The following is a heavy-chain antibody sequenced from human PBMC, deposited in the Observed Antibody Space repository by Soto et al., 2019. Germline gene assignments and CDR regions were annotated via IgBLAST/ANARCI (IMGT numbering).Heavy chain of an antibody. CDR1: GFTCSDYY. CDR2: ISSSSSYT. J-gene: IGHJ4*02. CDR3: ARGAFDSSAYYGN. V-gene: IGHV3-11*06. D-gene: IGHD3-22*01. Sequence: QVQLVESGGGLVKPGGSLRISCAASGFTCSDYYMSWIRQAPGRGLEWVSNISSSSSYTKYADSVKGRFTISRDNAKNSLYLQMNSLRAEDTAVYYCARGAFDSSAYYGNWGQGTLVTVSS.